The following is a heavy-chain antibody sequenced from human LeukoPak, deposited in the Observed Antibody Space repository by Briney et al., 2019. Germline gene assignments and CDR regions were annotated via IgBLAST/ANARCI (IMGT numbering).Heavy chain of an antibody. D-gene: IGHD5-18*01. CDR2: IIPIFGTA. CDR3: ASDGTGEYSDGYYYYYYMDV. CDR1: GATFSSYA. J-gene: IGHJ6*03. Sequence: SVKVSCKASGATFSSYAISWVRQAPGQRLEWMGRIIPIFGTANYAQKSQGRVTITADKAPSTASKELSSLRSEDTAVYFCASDGTGEYSDGYYYYYYMDVWGKGTTVTVSS. V-gene: IGHV1-69*06.